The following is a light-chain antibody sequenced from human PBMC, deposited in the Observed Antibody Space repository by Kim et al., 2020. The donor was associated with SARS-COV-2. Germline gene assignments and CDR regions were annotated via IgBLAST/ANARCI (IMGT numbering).Light chain of an antibody. Sequence: SAAVGDRVTITCQASQDITNYLNWYQQKPGKAPKLLIYVASNLETGVPSRFSGSGSGTDFTFTISTLQPEDIATYYCQQYDNLPYTFGQGTKLEI. J-gene: IGKJ2*01. V-gene: IGKV1-33*01. CDR3: QQYDNLPYT. CDR2: VAS. CDR1: QDITNY.